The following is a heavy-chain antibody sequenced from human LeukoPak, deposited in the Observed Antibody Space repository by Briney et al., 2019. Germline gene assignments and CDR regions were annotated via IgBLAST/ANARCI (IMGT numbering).Heavy chain of an antibody. Sequence: ASVKVSCKASGYTFTGYYMHWVRQAPGQGLEWMGWINPNSGGTNYAQKFQGRVTMTRDTSISTAYMELSRLRSDDTAVYYCARALNYDFWSGYYYDNWFDPWGQGTLVTVSS. D-gene: IGHD3-3*01. J-gene: IGHJ5*02. V-gene: IGHV1-2*02. CDR2: INPNSGGT. CDR1: GYTFTGYY. CDR3: ARALNYDFWSGYYYDNWFDP.